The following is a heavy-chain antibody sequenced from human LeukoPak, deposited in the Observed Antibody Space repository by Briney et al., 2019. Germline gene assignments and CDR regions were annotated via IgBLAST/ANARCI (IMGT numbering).Heavy chain of an antibody. J-gene: IGHJ4*02. CDR2: IRYDGSNK. V-gene: IGHV3-30*02. CDR3: ARDYGGPHYFDY. Sequence: GGSLRLSCAASGFTFSSYGMHWVRQAPGKGLEWVAFIRYDGSNKYYADSVKGRFTISRDNSKNTLYLQMNSLRAEDTAVYYCARDYGGPHYFDYWGQGTLVTVSS. D-gene: IGHD2-15*01. CDR1: GFTFSSYG.